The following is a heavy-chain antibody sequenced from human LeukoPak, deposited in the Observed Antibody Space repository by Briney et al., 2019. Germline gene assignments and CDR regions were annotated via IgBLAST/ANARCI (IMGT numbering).Heavy chain of an antibody. CDR2: IDPSDSYT. CDR1: GYSFTVYW. V-gene: IGHV5-10-1*01. CDR3: ARHFYGDYAFDS. Sequence: GESLRASCKGSGYSFTVYWITWVRQMPGKGLEWMGTIDPSDSYTNYSPSFQGHVTISADKSINSAYLQWSSLKTSDSAIYYCARHFYGDYAFDSWGQGTLVTVSS. J-gene: IGHJ4*02. D-gene: IGHD4-17*01.